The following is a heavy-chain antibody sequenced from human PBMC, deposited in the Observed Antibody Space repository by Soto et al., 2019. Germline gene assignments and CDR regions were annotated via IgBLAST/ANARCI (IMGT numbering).Heavy chain of an antibody. CDR3: ARSPVGYYID. V-gene: IGHV3-74*01. CDR2: INTDGSST. J-gene: IGHJ3*01. CDR1: GFSFSSYW. Sequence: EVQLVESGGDLVQPGGSLRLSCADSGFSFSSYWMHWVLQGPGKGLVWVSRINTDGSSTNYADSVKGRFTISRDNAKNTLYLQMNSLRAEDTAVYYCARSPVGYYIDWGQVTVVTVSS. D-gene: IGHD1-26*01.